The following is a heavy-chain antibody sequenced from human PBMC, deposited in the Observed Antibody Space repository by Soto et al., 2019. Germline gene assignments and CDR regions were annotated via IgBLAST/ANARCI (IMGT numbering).Heavy chain of an antibody. CDR3: ARDPDSSGYYVFDY. CDR2: ISYDGSNK. J-gene: IGHJ4*02. CDR1: GFTFGSYA. Sequence: GGSLRLSCAASGFTFGSYAMHWVRQAPGKGLEWVAVISYDGSNKYYADSVKGRFTISRDNSKNTLYLQMNSLRAEDTAVYYCARDPDSSGYYVFDYWGQGTLVTVSS. V-gene: IGHV3-30-3*01. D-gene: IGHD3-22*01.